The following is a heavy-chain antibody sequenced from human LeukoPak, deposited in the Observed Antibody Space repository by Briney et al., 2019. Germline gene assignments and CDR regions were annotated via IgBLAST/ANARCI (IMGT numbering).Heavy chain of an antibody. Sequence: GGSLRLSCAASGFTFSSSEMNWVRQAPGPGQERVSYISSSGSSIYYADSVKGRFTISRDNAKNSLYLQMNSLRAEDTAVYYCARVPRYYDSGSHTWGQGTMVTVSS. CDR3: ARVPRYYDSGSHT. CDR2: ISSSGSSI. D-gene: IGHD3-10*01. V-gene: IGHV3-48*03. J-gene: IGHJ3*01. CDR1: GFTFSSSE.